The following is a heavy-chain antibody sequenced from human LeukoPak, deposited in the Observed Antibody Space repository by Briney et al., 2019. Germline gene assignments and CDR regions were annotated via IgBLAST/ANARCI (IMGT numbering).Heavy chain of an antibody. Sequence: SETLSLTCTVSGVSISSGGYYWSWIRQHPGKGLEWIGYIYYSGSTYYNPSLKSRVTISVDTSKNQFSLKLSSVTAADTAVYYCARGGYSYGRKYYFDYWGQGTLVTVSS. CDR3: ARGGYSYGRKYYFDY. CDR1: GVSISSGGYY. V-gene: IGHV4-31*03. J-gene: IGHJ4*02. D-gene: IGHD5-18*01. CDR2: IYYSGST.